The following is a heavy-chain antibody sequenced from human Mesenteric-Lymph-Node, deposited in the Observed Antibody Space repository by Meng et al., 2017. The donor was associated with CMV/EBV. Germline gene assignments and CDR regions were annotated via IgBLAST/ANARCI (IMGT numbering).Heavy chain of an antibody. V-gene: IGHV4-31*02. J-gene: IGHJ5*02. D-gene: IGHD2-2*01. CDR3: ARGVIVVVPAANNILDP. Sequence: SISSGGYYWSWIRQHPGKGLEWSGYIYYSGSTYYNPSLKSRVTISVDTSKNQFSLKLSSVTAADTAVYYCARGVIVVVPAANNILDPWGQGTLVTVSS. CDR2: IYYSGST. CDR1: SISSGGYY.